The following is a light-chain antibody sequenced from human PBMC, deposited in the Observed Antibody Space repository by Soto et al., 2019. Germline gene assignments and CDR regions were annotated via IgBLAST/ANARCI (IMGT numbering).Light chain of an antibody. CDR1: QTISNH. J-gene: IGKJ1*01. Sequence: DIQMTQSPTSLSASVGDRVTITCRASQTISNHLNWYQQKPGKAPKLLIYTASSLKSGVPSRFSGSGSGTDFTLTISSLQPEDFATYYCHQTYSTQWTFVQGTKVEVK. CDR3: HQTYSTQWT. CDR2: TAS. V-gene: IGKV1-39*01.